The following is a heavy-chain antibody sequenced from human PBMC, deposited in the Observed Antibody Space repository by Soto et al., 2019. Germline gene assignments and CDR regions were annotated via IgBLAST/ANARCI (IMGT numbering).Heavy chain of an antibody. CDR1: GFTFSSCA. CDR3: AKDKPAAGSQWLVPI. D-gene: IGHD6-19*01. CDR2: ISDSGGST. Sequence: EVQLLESGGGLVQPGGSLRLSCAASGFTFSSCAMTWVRQAPGMGLQWVSAISDSGGSTYYADSVRGRFTISRDNSKNPFYLQLNSLGAGDTAVYYCAKDKPAAGSQWLVPIWGRGTLVTVSA. J-gene: IGHJ4*02. V-gene: IGHV3-23*01.